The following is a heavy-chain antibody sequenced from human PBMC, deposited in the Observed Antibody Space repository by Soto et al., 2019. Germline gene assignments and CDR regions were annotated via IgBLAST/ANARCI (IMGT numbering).Heavy chain of an antibody. CDR3: ARTLYYDFWSGYYYGMDV. Sequence: ASVKVSCKASGGTFSSYAISWVRQAPGQGLEWMGGIIPIFGTANYAQKFQGRVTITADESTSTAYMELSSLRSEDTAVYYCARTLYYDFWSGYYYGMDVWGQGTTVTVSS. CDR2: IIPIFGTA. CDR1: GGTFSSYA. J-gene: IGHJ6*02. V-gene: IGHV1-69*13. D-gene: IGHD3-3*01.